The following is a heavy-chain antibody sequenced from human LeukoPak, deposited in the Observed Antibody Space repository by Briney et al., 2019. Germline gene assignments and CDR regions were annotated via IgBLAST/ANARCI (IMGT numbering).Heavy chain of an antibody. CDR1: GFTFSSYS. CDR3: AAGIPVINDY. J-gene: IGHJ4*02. Sequence: GGSLRLSCAASGFTFSSYSMNWVRQAPGKGLEWVSYISSSSTIYYADSVKGRFTISRDNAKNSLYLQMNSLRAEDTAVYYCAAGIPVINDYWGQGTLVTVSS. CDR2: ISSSSTI. V-gene: IGHV3-48*01. D-gene: IGHD3-10*01.